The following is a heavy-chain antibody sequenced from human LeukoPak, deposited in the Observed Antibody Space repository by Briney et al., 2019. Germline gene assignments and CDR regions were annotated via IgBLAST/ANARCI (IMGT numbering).Heavy chain of an antibody. V-gene: IGHV3-30*01. CDR2: ISYDGSNK. CDR3: ARAGYYGSGSYPIKFDY. J-gene: IGHJ4*02. D-gene: IGHD3-10*01. Sequence: GGSLRLSCAASGFTFSSYAMHWVHQAPGKGLEWVAVISYDGSNKYYADSVKGQFTISRDNSKNTLYLQMNSLRAEDTAVYYCARAGYYGSGSYPIKFDYWGQGTLVTVSS. CDR1: GFTFSSYA.